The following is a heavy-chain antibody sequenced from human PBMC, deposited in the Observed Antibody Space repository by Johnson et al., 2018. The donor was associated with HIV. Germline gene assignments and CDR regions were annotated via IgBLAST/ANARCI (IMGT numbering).Heavy chain of an antibody. CDR3: AKGKVVVAAHDAFDI. CDR1: GFTFSSYG. V-gene: IGHV3-30*02. Sequence: QVQLVESGGGVVQPGGSLRLSCAASGFTFSSYGMHWVRQAPGKGLEWVAFIRYDGSNKYYADSVKGRFTIPRDNSKTTLYRQMNSLRAEETAVYYCAKGKVVVAAHDAFDIWGQGTMVTVSS. D-gene: IGHD2-15*01. J-gene: IGHJ3*02. CDR2: IRYDGSNK.